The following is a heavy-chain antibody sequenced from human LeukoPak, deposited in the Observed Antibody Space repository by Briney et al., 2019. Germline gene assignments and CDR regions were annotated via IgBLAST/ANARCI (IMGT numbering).Heavy chain of an antibody. CDR3: AKLRYYYDSSGSSDY. CDR2: ISPSGGIT. Sequence: PGGSLRLSCAASGFTFSSHGMNWVRQAPGKGLEWVSGISPSGGITYYTDSVKGRFTISRDNSKNTLYLQMNSLRAEDTAVYYCAKLRYYYDSSGSSDYWGQGTLVTVSS. D-gene: IGHD3-22*01. CDR1: GFTFSSHG. V-gene: IGHV3-23*01. J-gene: IGHJ4*02.